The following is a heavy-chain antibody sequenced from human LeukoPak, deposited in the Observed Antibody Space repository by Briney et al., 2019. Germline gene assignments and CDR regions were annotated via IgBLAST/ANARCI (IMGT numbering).Heavy chain of an antibody. CDR2: IYPGDSNT. J-gene: IGHJ4*02. CDR3: ARGGAAAGETYYFDY. CDR1: GYSFTSYW. Sequence: GESLKISCKGSGYSFTSYWIGWVRQMPGKGLEWMGIIYPGDSNTRYSPSFQGQVTISADKSISTAYLQWSSLKASDTAMYYCARGGAAAGETYYFDYWGQGTPVTVSS. V-gene: IGHV5-51*01. D-gene: IGHD6-13*01.